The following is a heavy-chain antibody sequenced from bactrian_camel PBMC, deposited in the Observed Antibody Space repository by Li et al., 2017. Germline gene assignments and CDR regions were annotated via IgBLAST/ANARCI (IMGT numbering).Heavy chain of an antibody. Sequence: VQLVESGGGLVQPGGSLRLSCAASGFTFGSYAMSWVRQAPGKGPEWFSTVNSGDGTSGYADSVKGRFTISRDNAKNTMYLQMNSLKTEDTAVYYCAADGVGWVIPQVLGYWGRGTQVTVS. V-gene: IGHV3S31*01. CDR2: VNSGDGTS. CDR3: AADGVGWVIPQVLGY. CDR1: GFTFGSYA. J-gene: IGHJ6*01. D-gene: IGHD5*01.